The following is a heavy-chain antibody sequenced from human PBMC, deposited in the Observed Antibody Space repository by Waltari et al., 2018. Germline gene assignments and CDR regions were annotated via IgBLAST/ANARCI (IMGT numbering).Heavy chain of an antibody. J-gene: IGHJ4*02. CDR1: GGSFSGYY. CDR3: ARGATYSSSYLDY. CDR2: INHRGST. D-gene: IGHD6-6*01. Sequence: QVQLQQWGAGLLKPSETLSLTCAVYGGSFSGYYWSWIRQPPGKWLEWIGEINHRGSTNYNPSLKSRVTRSVATSKNQFSLKLSSVTAADTAVYYCARGATYSSSYLDYWGQGTLVTVSS. V-gene: IGHV4-34*01.